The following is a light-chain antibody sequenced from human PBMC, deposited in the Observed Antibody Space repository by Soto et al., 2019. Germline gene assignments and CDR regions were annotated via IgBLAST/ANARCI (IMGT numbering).Light chain of an antibody. J-gene: IGKJ4*01. V-gene: IGKV3-20*01. Sequence: EIVLTQSPGTLSLSPGERATLSCRASQSVSSSYLAWYQQKPGQAPRLLIYGASSRATGIPDRFSGSGSGTDFTLTIRRLEPEDFAVYYCQQYGSSPWLTFGGGTKVEIK. CDR1: QSVSSSY. CDR2: GAS. CDR3: QQYGSSPWLT.